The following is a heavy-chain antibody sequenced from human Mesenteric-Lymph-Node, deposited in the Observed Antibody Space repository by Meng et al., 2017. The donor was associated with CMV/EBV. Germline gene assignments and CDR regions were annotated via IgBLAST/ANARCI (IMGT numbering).Heavy chain of an antibody. V-gene: IGHV3-21*01. CDR1: GFTFSSFS. D-gene: IGHD3-22*01. J-gene: IGHJ6*02. CDR3: ARDRNYEGLMDV. Sequence: GGSLRLSCAASGFTFSSFSMNWVRRAPGKGLEWVSSITSGGTYIYYADSVKGRFTISRDNAKNSLYLQMNSLRAEDTAVYYCARDRNYEGLMDVWGQGTTVTVSS. CDR2: ITSGGTYI.